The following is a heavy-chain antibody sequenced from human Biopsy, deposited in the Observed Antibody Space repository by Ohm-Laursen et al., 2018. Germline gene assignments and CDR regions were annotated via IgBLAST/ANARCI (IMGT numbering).Heavy chain of an antibody. CDR2: INQSGST. J-gene: IGHJ6*02. CDR3: ARGSGYFKLDV. D-gene: IGHD5-12*01. CDR1: GESSSGYF. V-gene: IGHV4-34*01. Sequence: LSLTCTVNGESSSGYFWNWIRQPPGKGLEWIGEINQSGSTKYSPSLKRRATLSADSSNSQFSLRLTSVTAADTAIYYCARGSGYFKLDVWGQGTTVTVSS.